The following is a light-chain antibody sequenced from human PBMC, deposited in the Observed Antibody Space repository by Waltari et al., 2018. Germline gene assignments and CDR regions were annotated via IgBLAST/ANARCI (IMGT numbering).Light chain of an antibody. CDR2: GAS. CDR3: QQYDNWYT. V-gene: IGKV3-15*01. J-gene: IGKJ2*01. CDR1: QSVSNK. Sequence: EIVMTQSPATLSVSPGERATLSSRASQSVSNKLAWYQQKPDQAPRLLIYGASTRAAGITDRFSGSGSGTEFTLTISGLQSEDFAVYYCQQYDNWYTFGQGTKLEIK.